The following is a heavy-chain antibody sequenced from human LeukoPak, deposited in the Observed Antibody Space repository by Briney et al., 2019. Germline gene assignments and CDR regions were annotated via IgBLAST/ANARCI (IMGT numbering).Heavy chain of an antibody. V-gene: IGHV4-59*01. J-gene: IGHJ5*02. D-gene: IGHD2-2*01. CDR2: IYYGGST. CDR3: ANGGYCSSTSCYPNWFDP. CDR1: GGSISSYY. Sequence: SETLSLTCTVSGGSISSYYWSWIRQPPGKGLEWIGYIYYGGSTNYNPSLKSRVTISVDTSKNQFSLKLSSVTAADTAVYYCANGGYCSSTSCYPNWFDPWGQGTLVTVSS.